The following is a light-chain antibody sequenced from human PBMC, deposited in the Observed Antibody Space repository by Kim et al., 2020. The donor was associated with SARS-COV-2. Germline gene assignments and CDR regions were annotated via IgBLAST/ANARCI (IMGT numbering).Light chain of an antibody. V-gene: IGLV2-14*03. Sequence: SALTQPASVSGSPGQSITISCTGSSSDVGSYNYVSWYQQHPGTAPKLMIYDVSNRPSGVSNRFSGSKSGNTASLTISGLQAEDEADYYCSSYTSSSTRVFGTGTKVTVL. CDR2: DVS. CDR3: SSYTSSSTRV. J-gene: IGLJ1*01. CDR1: SSDVGSYNY.